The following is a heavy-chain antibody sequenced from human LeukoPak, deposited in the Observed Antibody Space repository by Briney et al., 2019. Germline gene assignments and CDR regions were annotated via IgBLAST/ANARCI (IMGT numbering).Heavy chain of an antibody. Sequence: GGSLRLSCAASGFTFNTYSMNWVRQAPGKGLEWVSSISSSSSYIYYADSVKGRFTISRDSAKNSLFLQVNSLRAEDTAVYYCARDWYGQADYWGQGTLVTVSS. D-gene: IGHD1-14*01. CDR2: ISSSSSYI. CDR1: GFTFNTYS. CDR3: ARDWYGQADY. V-gene: IGHV3-21*01. J-gene: IGHJ4*02.